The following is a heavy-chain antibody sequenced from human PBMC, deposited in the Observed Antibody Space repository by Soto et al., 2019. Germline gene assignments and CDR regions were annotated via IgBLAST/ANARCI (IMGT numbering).Heavy chain of an antibody. CDR2: IHPVDSDT. V-gene: IGHV5-51*01. CDR3: ASQHPHEAFEF. Sequence: GQALQISCTTSGYRFTSFWIGWVRQMPGKGLEYMGIIHPVDSDTRYNPSFQGQVTISAAKSNNTAYLQWTSLKASDTAMYYGASQHPHEAFEFWGKGTWVTVSS. D-gene: IGHD3-3*02. J-gene: IGHJ6*04. CDR1: GYRFTSFW.